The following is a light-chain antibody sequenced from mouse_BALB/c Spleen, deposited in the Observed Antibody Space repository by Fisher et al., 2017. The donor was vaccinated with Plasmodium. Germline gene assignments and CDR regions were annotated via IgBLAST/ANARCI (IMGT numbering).Light chain of an antibody. CDR3: QQSNSWPLT. Sequence: DIVMTQSPATLSVTPGDRVSLSCRASQSINNYVHWYQQKSHESPRLLITYASQSVSGIPSRFSGSGSGTDFTLSINSVETEDFGMYFCQQSNSWPLTFGAGTKLELK. V-gene: IGKV5-45*01. CDR2: YAS. J-gene: IGKJ5*01. CDR1: QSINNY.